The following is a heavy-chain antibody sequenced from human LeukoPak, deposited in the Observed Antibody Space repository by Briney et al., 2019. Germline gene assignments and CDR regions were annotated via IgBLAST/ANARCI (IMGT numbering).Heavy chain of an antibody. CDR3: ARGATIFGVVSRDYYYYMDV. CDR1: GGTFSSYT. J-gene: IGHJ6*03. V-gene: IGHV1-69*13. Sequence: ASVKVSCKASGGTFSSYTISWVRQAPGQGLEWMGGIIPIFGTANYAQKFQGRVTITADESTSTAYMELSSLRSEDTAVYYCARGATIFGVVSRDYYYYMDVWGKGTTVTVSS. D-gene: IGHD3-3*01. CDR2: IIPIFGTA.